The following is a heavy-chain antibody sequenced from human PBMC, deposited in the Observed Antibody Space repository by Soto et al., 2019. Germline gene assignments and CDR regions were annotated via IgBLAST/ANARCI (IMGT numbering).Heavy chain of an antibody. CDR2: IGTTGNTI. J-gene: IGHJ5*02. D-gene: IGHD4-17*01. V-gene: IGHV3-48*03. CDR1: GFTFLSYD. CDR3: ARAPSVTTRSWFDP. Sequence: EVRLAESGGGLVQPGGSLRLSCAASGFTFLSYDMNWVRQAPGKGLEWISYIGTTGNTIYYADSVEGRFTISRDNAKNSLYLQMNSLRAEDTAVYYCARAPSVTTRSWFDPWGQGTLVTVSS.